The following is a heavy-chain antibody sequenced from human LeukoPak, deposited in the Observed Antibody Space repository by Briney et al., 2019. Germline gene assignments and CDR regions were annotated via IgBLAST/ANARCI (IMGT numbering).Heavy chain of an antibody. D-gene: IGHD2-2*01. CDR3: ATDLQPFDY. CDR1: GFTLSSYW. Sequence: GGSLRLSCAASGFTLSSYWMSWVRQAPGKGLEWVANIKQDGSEKYYVDSVKGRFTISRDNANNSLYLQMNTLRAEDTAVYYCATDLQPFDYWGQGTLVTVSS. J-gene: IGHJ4*02. V-gene: IGHV3-7*04. CDR2: IKQDGSEK.